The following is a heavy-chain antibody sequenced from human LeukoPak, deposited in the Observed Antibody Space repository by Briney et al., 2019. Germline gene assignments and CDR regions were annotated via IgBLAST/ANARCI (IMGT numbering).Heavy chain of an antibody. CDR3: AKTYYYDTSGSHYLDN. Sequence: PGGSLRLSCAASGFTFSDYYMSWIRQAPGKGLEWASYISSSGSTIYYADSVKGRFTISRDNAKNSLYLQMNSLRAEDTAIYYCAKTYYYDTSGSHYLDNWGQGTLVTVSS. CDR2: ISSSGSTI. V-gene: IGHV3-11*01. CDR1: GFTFSDYY. D-gene: IGHD3-22*01. J-gene: IGHJ4*02.